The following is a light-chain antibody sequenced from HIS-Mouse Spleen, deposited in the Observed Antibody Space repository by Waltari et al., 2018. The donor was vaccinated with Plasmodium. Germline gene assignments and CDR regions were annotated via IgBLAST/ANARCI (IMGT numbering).Light chain of an antibody. CDR2: GAS. Sequence: EIVMTQSPATLSVSPGERATLSCMASQSVSSNLAWSQQKPGQAHRLLIYGASTRATGIPARFSGSGSGTEFTLTISSLQSEDFAVYYCQQYNNWSFTFGPGTKVDIK. CDR3: QQYNNWSFT. V-gene: IGKV3-15*01. CDR1: QSVSSN. J-gene: IGKJ3*01.